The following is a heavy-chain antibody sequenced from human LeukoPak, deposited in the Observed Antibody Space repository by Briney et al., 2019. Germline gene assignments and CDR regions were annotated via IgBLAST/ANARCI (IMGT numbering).Heavy chain of an antibody. D-gene: IGHD3-22*01. CDR1: GGSISSYY. Sequence: SETLSLTCTVPGGSISSYYWSGIRQPPGKGLEWSGYIYYSGSTNYNPSLKRRLTISVDTSKNQFSLKLSSVTAADTAVYYCASTGGYYYDSSGYYRKHAFDIWGQGTMVTVSS. CDR3: ASTGGYYYDSSGYYRKHAFDI. J-gene: IGHJ3*02. V-gene: IGHV4-59*08. CDR2: IYYSGST.